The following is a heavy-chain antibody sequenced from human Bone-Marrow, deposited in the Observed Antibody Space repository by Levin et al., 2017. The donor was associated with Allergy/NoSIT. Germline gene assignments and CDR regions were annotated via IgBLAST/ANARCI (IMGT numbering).Heavy chain of an antibody. J-gene: IGHJ4*02. V-gene: IGHV3-11*03. D-gene: IGHD1-26*01. Sequence: GGSLRLSCAASGFTFSDYSMSWIRQSPGMGLEWLSYITTTGSYTIYADSVKGRFTISRDNAKNFLYLEMNSLRADDTAVYYCVQSSPRTSGSYFGFDFWGQGSLVTVSS. CDR2: ITTTGSYT. CDR3: VQSSPRTSGSYFGFDF. CDR1: GFTFSDYS.